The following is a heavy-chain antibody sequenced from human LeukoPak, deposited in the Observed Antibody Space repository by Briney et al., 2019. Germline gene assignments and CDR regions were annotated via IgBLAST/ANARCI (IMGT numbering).Heavy chain of an antibody. J-gene: IGHJ5*02. Sequence: GGSLRLSCAASGFTFSSYAMSWVRQAPGKGLEWVSAISGSGGSTYYADSVKGRFTISRDNSKNTLYLQMNSLRAEDTAIYYCAKDRPKDIVVVPAAPFDPWGQGTLVTVSS. CDR1: GFTFSSYA. D-gene: IGHD2-2*01. V-gene: IGHV3-23*01. CDR2: ISGSGGST. CDR3: AKDRPKDIVVVPAAPFDP.